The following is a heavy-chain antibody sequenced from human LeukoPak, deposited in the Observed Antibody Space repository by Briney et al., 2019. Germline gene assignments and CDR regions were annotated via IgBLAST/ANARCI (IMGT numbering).Heavy chain of an antibody. V-gene: IGHV3-66*01. CDR1: GFSVSNNY. CDR3: ARAFQYGSGTHPFSL. D-gene: IGHD3-10*01. CDR2: ISDGGGT. Sequence: PGGSLRLSCAASGFSVSNNYMTWVRQAPGKGLEWVSVISDGGGTFYADSVKGGFTISRDNFKNTLYLQMNSLRVDDTAVYYCARAFQYGSGTHPFSLWGQGTLVTVSS. J-gene: IGHJ4*02.